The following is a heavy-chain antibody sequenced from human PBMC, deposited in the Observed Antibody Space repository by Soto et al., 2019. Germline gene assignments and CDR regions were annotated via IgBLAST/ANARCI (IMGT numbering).Heavy chain of an antibody. CDR2: ITGGGGAT. J-gene: IGHJ4*02. CDR3: SKDFIATAPGAIEGGGWDS. Sequence: EVHLLESGGGLVQPGGSLRLSCAASGFTFNNYAMSWIRQAPGKGMAWVSIITGGGGATYYADSVKVRFTISIDNSKNTLYLQMYNLRAEDTAVYYCSKDFIATAPGAIEGGGWDSWGQGTLVTVST. D-gene: IGHD2-2*02. CDR1: GFTFNNYA. V-gene: IGHV3-23*01.